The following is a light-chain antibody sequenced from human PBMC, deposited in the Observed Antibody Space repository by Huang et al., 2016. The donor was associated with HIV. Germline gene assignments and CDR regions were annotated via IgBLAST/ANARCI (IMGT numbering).Light chain of an antibody. J-gene: IGKJ2*01. CDR1: QNISRW. V-gene: IGKV1-5*03. Sequence: DIQMTQSPSTLPASVGDSVTITCRASQNISRWLAWYQRRPGQVPRLLIYRSSTLNTGVPSRFSGSGSGTNFTLSINSLQPDDFATFYCQHYSTHLYTFGQGTKV. CDR3: QHYSTHLYT. CDR2: RSS.